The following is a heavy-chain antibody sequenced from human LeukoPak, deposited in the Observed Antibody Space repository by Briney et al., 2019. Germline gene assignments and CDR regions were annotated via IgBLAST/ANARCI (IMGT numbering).Heavy chain of an antibody. D-gene: IGHD2/OR15-2a*01. V-gene: IGHV3-74*01. CDR1: GFTFSSYW. CDR2: IVSDGSKT. Sequence: GGSLRLSCAASGFTFSSYWMHWVRQAPGKGLVWVSRIVSDGSKTRYADSVKGRFTISRDNAKDTLYLQMNSLRAEDTAVYYCARGSIDSTTYYYYFYDMDVWGKGTTVTVSS. J-gene: IGHJ6*03. CDR3: ARGSIDSTTYYYYFYDMDV.